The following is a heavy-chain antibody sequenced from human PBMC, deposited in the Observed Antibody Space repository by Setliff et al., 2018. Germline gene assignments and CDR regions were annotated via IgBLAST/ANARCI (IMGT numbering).Heavy chain of an antibody. CDR2: IYYSGST. J-gene: IGHJ6*03. CDR1: GGSISSYY. D-gene: IGHD3-3*01. Sequence: ASETLSLTCTVSGGSISSYYWSWIRQPPGKGLEWIGYIYYSGSTNYNPSLKSRVTISLDASKNQFSLNLSSLTAADTAVYYCARMSGFLYIDVWGKGTTVTVSS. V-gene: IGHV4-59*08. CDR3: ARMSGFLYIDV.